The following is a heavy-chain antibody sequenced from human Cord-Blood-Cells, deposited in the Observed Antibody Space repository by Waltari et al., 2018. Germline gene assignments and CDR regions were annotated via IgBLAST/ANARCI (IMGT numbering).Heavy chain of an antibody. V-gene: IGHV1-24*01. CDR3: ATCRFSGSYYGMDV. D-gene: IGHD1-26*01. CDR2: FGPEDGET. CDR1: VYTLTELS. Sequence: QVQLVQSGAEVKKPGASVKVSCKVSVYTLTELSMHWVRQAPGKVLEWIRGFGPEDGETIDAQKFQGRVTMTEDTSTATAYMELGSLRSEDTAVYYCATCRFSGSYYGMDVWGQGTTVTVSS. J-gene: IGHJ6*02.